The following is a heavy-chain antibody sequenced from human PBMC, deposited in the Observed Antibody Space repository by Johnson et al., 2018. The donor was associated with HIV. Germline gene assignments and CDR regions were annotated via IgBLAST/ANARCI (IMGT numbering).Heavy chain of an antibody. Sequence: EVQLVESGGGVVQPGGSLRLSCAASGFTFSNYWMSWVRQAPGKGLEWVANIKQDGSERYYVDSVKGRFTISRDNAKNSLYLQMHSLRAEDTAVYYCARDRWYCSSTSCQKDAFDIWGQGTMVTVSS. CDR1: GFTFSNYW. CDR3: ARDRWYCSSTSCQKDAFDI. V-gene: IGHV3-7*01. CDR2: IKQDGSER. J-gene: IGHJ3*02. D-gene: IGHD2-2*01.